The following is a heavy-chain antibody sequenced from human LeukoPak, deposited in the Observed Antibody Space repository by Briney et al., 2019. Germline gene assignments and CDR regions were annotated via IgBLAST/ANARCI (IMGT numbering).Heavy chain of an antibody. CDR1: GGSISSYY. CDR2: IYYSGST. Sequence: SETLSLTCTVSGGSISSYYWSWIRQPPGKGLEWIGYIYYSGSTNYNPSLKSRVTISVDTSKNQFSLKLSSVTAADTAVYYCARAPRYYDILTGSSFWFDPWGQGTLVTVSS. CDR3: ARAPRYYDILTGSSFWFDP. D-gene: IGHD3-9*01. V-gene: IGHV4-59*12. J-gene: IGHJ5*02.